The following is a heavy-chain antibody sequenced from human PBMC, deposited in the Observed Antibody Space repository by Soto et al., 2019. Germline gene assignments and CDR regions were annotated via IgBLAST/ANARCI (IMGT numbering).Heavy chain of an antibody. Sequence: PGGSLRLSCAASGFTFDDYPMHWVRQAPGKGLEWVSLISWDGGSTYYADSVKGRFTISRDNSKNSLYLQMNSLRTEDTTLYYCSFARGTNKFLLVSKIDYWGQGTLVTVSS. J-gene: IGHJ4*02. CDR3: SFARGTNKFLLVSKIDY. CDR2: ISWDGGST. CDR1: GFTFDDYP. V-gene: IGHV3-43*01. D-gene: IGHD3-3*01.